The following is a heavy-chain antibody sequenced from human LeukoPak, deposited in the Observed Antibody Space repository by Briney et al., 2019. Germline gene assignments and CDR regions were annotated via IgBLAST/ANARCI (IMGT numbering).Heavy chain of an antibody. Sequence: GGSLRLSCAASGFTFSNYAIHWVRQAPGKGLEWVAVISYDGSNKYYADSVKGRFTISRDSSKNTLYLQVNSLRAEDTALYYCAREGDSSGWYTLDSWGQGTLVTVSS. J-gene: IGHJ4*02. CDR3: AREGDSSGWYTLDS. CDR1: GFTFSNYA. D-gene: IGHD6-19*01. V-gene: IGHV3-30-3*01. CDR2: ISYDGSNK.